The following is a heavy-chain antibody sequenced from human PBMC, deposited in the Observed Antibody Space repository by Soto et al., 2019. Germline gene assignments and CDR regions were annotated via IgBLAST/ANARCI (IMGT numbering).Heavy chain of an antibody. CDR3: ARGGGVTTTGDDY. V-gene: IGHV4-30-2*01. D-gene: IGHD4-4*01. J-gene: IGHJ4*02. CDR1: GGSINTATHS. CDR2: IYHSGST. Sequence: QLQLQESGSGLVKPSQTLSLTCAVSGGSINTATHSWSWIRQPPGKGLEWIGYIYHSGSTYYNPSVKSRVTISIDKSNHQFSRRLSSVTAADTGVYDCARGGGVTTTGDDYWGQGILVTVSS.